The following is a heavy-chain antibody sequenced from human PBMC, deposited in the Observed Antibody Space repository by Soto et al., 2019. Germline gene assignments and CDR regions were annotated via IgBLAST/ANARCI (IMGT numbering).Heavy chain of an antibody. J-gene: IGHJ4*02. Sequence: QVQLVQSGAEVKKPGASVKVSCKASGYTFISYGISWVRQAPGQGLEGMGWISTFNGKTNYAQNVQGRVTMTTDTSTTTAYMELRSLKSDDTAVYYCARDRVPKSSGYFPFDYWGQETLVTVSS. V-gene: IGHV1-18*01. D-gene: IGHD3-22*01. CDR2: ISTFNGKT. CDR1: GYTFISYG. CDR3: ARDRVPKSSGYFPFDY.